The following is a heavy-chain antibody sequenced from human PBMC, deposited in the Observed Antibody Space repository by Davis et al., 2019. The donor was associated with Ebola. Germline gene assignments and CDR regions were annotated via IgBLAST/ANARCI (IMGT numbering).Heavy chain of an antibody. J-gene: IGHJ4*02. V-gene: IGHV1-18*01. CDR1: GYTFTSYG. CDR2: ISPYNGNT. CDR3: ARVRGYSIRGNDY. Sequence: AASVKVPCKASGYTFTSYGISWVRQAPGQGLEWMGWISPYNGNTKYARKLQGRVTMTTDTSTSTAYMELRSLRSDDTAVYYCARVRGYSIRGNDYWGQGTLVTVSS. D-gene: IGHD5-12*01.